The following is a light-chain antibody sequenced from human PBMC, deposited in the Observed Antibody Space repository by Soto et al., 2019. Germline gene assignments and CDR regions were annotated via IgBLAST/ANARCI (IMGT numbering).Light chain of an antibody. CDR2: DAS. CDR1: QSVSSS. V-gene: IGKV3-11*01. J-gene: IGKJ4*01. Sequence: EIVLTQSPATLSLSPGERATLSCRASQSVSSSLAWYQQKPGQTPRLLIYDASNRATGIPARFSGSGSGTDFTLTVSILEPEDFAVYYCQQRSSWPLTFGGGTKVEIK. CDR3: QQRSSWPLT.